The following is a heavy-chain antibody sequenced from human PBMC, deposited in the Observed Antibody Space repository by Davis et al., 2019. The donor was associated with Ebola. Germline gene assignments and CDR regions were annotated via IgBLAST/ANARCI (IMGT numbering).Heavy chain of an antibody. Sequence: PSETLSLTCAISGGSFSDYSWSWIRQSPGKGLEWIGEINRRRKTFYNPSLKSRVSLSVDTSKNQFSLELSSVTAAATAVYFCASPHQIRDAGCFDSWGPGTLVTVSS. CDR2: INRRRKT. CDR3: ASPHQIRDAGCFDS. J-gene: IGHJ4*02. CDR1: GGSFSDYS. V-gene: IGHV4-34*01.